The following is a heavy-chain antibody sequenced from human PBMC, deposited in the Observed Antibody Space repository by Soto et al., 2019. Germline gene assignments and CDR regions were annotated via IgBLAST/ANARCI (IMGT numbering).Heavy chain of an antibody. CDR2: ISYDGGNQ. V-gene: IGHV3-30-3*01. D-gene: IGHD2-15*01. CDR3: AKGQYGGNADYFDY. J-gene: IGHJ4*02. Sequence: GVSLRLSCEASGFTFSSYPMHWVRQAPGKGLEWVTVISYDGGNQYYADSVKGRFTISRDNSKDTLYLQMNSLRAEDTAVYYCAKGQYGGNADYFDYWGQGTLVTVSS. CDR1: GFTFSSYP.